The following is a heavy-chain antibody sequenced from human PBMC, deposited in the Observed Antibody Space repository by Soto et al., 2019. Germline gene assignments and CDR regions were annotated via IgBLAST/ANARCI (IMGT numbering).Heavy chain of an antibody. J-gene: IGHJ2*01. CDR2: MNPNSGNA. D-gene: IGHD4-17*01. CDR3: AVYGGNRYGYFDL. CDR1: GYTFTSYD. V-gene: IGHV1-8*01. Sequence: QVQLVQSGAEVKKPGASVKVSCKASGYTFTSYDINWVRQATGQGLEWMGWMNPNSGNAGYAEKFQGRVTLTWNTXISTAYMELSSLRSEDTAVYYCAVYGGNRYGYFDLWGRGTLVTVSS.